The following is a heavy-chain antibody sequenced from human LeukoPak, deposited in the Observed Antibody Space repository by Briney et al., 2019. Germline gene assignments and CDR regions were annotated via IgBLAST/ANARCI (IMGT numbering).Heavy chain of an antibody. CDR3: ARRYSYGSEGAMDV. Sequence: GEPLKISCKGSGYNFANYWIGWVRQMPGKGLEWMGIIYPGDSDTKYSPSFQGQVTISADESISTAYLQWSSLQASDSAIYYCARRYSYGSEGAMDVWGRGTTVTVSS. J-gene: IGHJ6*02. CDR2: IYPGDSDT. D-gene: IGHD5-18*01. CDR1: GYNFANYW. V-gene: IGHV5-51*01.